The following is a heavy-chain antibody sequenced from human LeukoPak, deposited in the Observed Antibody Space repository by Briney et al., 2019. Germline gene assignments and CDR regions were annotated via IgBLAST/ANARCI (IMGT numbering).Heavy chain of an antibody. V-gene: IGHV3-7*03. CDR2: IKQDGSKK. CDR3: TKCTRPSYGSGWCNWFDP. D-gene: IGHD6-19*01. Sequence: GGSLRLSCVASGFPFSSYWMTWVRQAPGKGLEWVANIKQDGSKKSYVDSVKGRFTISRDNAKNSLYLQMNSLRAEDTALYYCTKCTRPSYGSGWCNWFDPWGQGTLVTVSS. CDR1: GFPFSSYW. J-gene: IGHJ5*02.